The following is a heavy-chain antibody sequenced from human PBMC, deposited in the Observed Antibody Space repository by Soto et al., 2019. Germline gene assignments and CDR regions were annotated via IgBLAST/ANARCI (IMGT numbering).Heavy chain of an antibody. CDR3: ARREIQGPIDY. V-gene: IGHV4-61*01. J-gene: IGHJ4*02. D-gene: IGHD1-26*01. CDR2: IYYSGTT. CDR1: GVSVSSANYY. Sequence: SETLSLTCTVSGVSVSSANYYWSWIRQPPGKGLEWIGYIYYSGTTYYNPSPKSRVTISVDTSKNQFSLKLTSVTAVDTAVYYWARREIQGPIDYWGQGTLVTVSS.